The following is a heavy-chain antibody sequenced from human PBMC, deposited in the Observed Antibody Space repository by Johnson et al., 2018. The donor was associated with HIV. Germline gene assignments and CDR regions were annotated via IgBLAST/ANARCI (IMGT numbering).Heavy chain of an antibody. J-gene: IGHJ3*01. CDR3: ARPLGPPLWHDAFDL. D-gene: IGHD3-16*01. Sequence: QMLLVESGGGVVRPGRSLRLSCAASGFTFSSYAMHWVRQAPGKGLAWVAVISYDGSNKYYAASAQGRFTISSDNSKNTLPLQMNSLRAEDTAVYYCARPLGPPLWHDAFDLWGQGAMVTVSS. CDR2: ISYDGSNK. V-gene: IGHV3-30-3*01. CDR1: GFTFSSYA.